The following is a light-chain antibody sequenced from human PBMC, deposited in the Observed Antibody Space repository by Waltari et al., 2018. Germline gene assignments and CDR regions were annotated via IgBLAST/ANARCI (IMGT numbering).Light chain of an antibody. CDR1: QSISTF. CDR3: QESVSTPKGT. Sequence: DIQMTQSPSSLSASVGARLTITCRASQSISTFLNWYQQKEGRAPKLLIYAASTLQRGVPSRFSGSGAGSDFTLTISSLQPEDSATYHCQESVSTPKGTFGPGTKVEIK. V-gene: IGKV1-39*01. J-gene: IGKJ3*01. CDR2: AAS.